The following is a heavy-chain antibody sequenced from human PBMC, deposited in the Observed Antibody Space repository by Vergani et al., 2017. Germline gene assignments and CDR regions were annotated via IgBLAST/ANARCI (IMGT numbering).Heavy chain of an antibody. CDR1: GGSISSYY. J-gene: IGHJ6*02. D-gene: IGHD1-26*01. V-gene: IGHV4-59*01. CDR2: IYYSGST. Sequence: QVQLQESGPGLVKPSETLSLTCTVSGGSISSYYRSWIRQPPGKGLEWIGYIYYSGSTNYNPSLKSRVTISVDTSKNQFSLKLSSVTAADTAVYYCARGALSGSYGPGMDVWGQGTTVTVSS. CDR3: ARGALSGSYGPGMDV.